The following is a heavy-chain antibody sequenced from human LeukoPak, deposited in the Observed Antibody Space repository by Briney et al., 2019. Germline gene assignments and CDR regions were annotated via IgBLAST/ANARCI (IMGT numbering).Heavy chain of an antibody. Sequence: SVKVSCKASGGTFSSYAISWVRQAPGQGLERMGGIIPIFGTANYAQKFQGRVTITADESTSTAYMELSSLRSEDTAVYYCARDLTGTTNWFDPWGQGTLVTVSS. CDR3: ARDLTGTTNWFDP. D-gene: IGHD1-7*01. V-gene: IGHV1-69*01. CDR1: GGTFSSYA. J-gene: IGHJ5*02. CDR2: IIPIFGTA.